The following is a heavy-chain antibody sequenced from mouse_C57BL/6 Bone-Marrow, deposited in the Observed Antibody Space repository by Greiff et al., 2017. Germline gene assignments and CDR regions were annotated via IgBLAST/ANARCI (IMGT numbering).Heavy chain of an antibody. J-gene: IGHJ2*01. D-gene: IGHD2-2*01. CDR3: ALWLRLYYFDY. V-gene: IGHV1-19*01. Sequence: EVQLQESGPVLVKPGASVKMSCKASGYTFTDYYMNWVKQSHGKSLEWIGVINPYNGGTSYNQKFKGKATLTVDKSSSTAYMELNSLTSEYSAVYYCALWLRLYYFDYWGQGTTLTVSS. CDR2: INPYNGGT. CDR1: GYTFTDYY.